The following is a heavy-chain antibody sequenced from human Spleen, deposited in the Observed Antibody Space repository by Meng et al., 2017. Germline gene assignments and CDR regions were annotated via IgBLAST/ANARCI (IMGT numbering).Heavy chain of an antibody. V-gene: IGHV7-4-1*02. Sequence: QVQLVQSGCELKKPGASVKVSCKASGYSFTAYAMAWVRQVPGQGLEWMGWINTYNGNPTYAQDFTGRFVFSLDTSVSTAYLQISGLKAEDTAVYYCARHRSSSWSDYWGQGTLVTVSS. CDR2: INTYNGNP. D-gene: IGHD6-13*01. J-gene: IGHJ4*02. CDR3: ARHRSSSWSDY. CDR1: GYSFTAYA.